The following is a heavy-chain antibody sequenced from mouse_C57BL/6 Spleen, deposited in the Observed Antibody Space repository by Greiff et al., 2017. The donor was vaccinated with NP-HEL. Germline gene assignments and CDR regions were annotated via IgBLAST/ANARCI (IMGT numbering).Heavy chain of an antibody. CDR2: INPSSGYT. D-gene: IGHD1-1*01. V-gene: IGHV1-4*01. J-gene: IGHJ3*01. Sequence: QVQLQQSGAELARPGASVKMSCKASGYTFTSYTMHWVKQRPGQGLEWIGYINPSSGYTKYNQKFKDKVTLTADKSSSTAYMQLSSLTSEDSAVYSCARSFDYCGSSDCAYWGQGTLVTVSA. CDR3: ARSFDYCGSSDCAY. CDR1: GYTFTSYT.